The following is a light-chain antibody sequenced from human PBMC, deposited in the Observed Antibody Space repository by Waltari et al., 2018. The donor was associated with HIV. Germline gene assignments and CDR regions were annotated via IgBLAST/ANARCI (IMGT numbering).Light chain of an antibody. J-gene: IGKJ5*01. CDR3: QQYNNWPGGT. CDR1: QSIGGN. Sequence: EIVMTQSPATLSVSPGERVILSCRASQSIGGNLAWYQRKPGPGPRVIIIEASTRAAAIPARFSGSVSGTEFSLTISSLQSEDSAVYYCQQYNNWPGGTFGQGTRLEI. CDR2: EAS. V-gene: IGKV3-15*01.